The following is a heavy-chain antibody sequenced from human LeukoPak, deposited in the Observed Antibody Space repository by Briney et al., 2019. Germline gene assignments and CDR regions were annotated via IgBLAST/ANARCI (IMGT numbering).Heavy chain of an antibody. V-gene: IGHV1-8*01. CDR3: ARAGGYCGRISCPYYFDY. D-gene: IGHD2-15*01. Sequence: ASVKVSCKASGYTFTSYDINWVRQATGQGLEWMGWMNPNSGNTGYAQKFQRRGTMTRNTSISTAYMELSSLRSEDTTVYYCARAGGYCGRISCPYYFDYWGQGSLVAVSS. CDR2: MNPNSGNT. J-gene: IGHJ4*02. CDR1: GYTFTSYD.